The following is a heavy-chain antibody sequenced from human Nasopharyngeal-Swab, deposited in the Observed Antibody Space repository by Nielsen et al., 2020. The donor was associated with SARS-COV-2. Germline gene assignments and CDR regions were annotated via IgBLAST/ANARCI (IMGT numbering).Heavy chain of an antibody. J-gene: IGHJ6*03. Sequence: GESLKISYAATGLSFSGYWMTWVRQAPGKGLEWAANIKNDGSEKYYGDSVKGRFTISRDNAKNSLFLQMSTLRAEDTAVYYCAKITADYDFWSHQYYYYMDVWGKGTTVTVSS. CDR1: GLSFSGYW. D-gene: IGHD3-3*01. V-gene: IGHV3-7*03. CDR2: IKNDGSEK. CDR3: AKITADYDFWSHQYYYYMDV.